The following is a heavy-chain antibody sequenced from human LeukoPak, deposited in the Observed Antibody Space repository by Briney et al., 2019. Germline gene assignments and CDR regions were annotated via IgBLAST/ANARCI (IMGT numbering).Heavy chain of an antibody. CDR1: GGTFSSYA. J-gene: IGHJ6*02. CDR3: ARDQGGSENYYYYYGMDV. Sequence: SVKVSCKASGGTFSSYAISWVRQAPGQGLEWMGRIIPILGTANYAQKFQGRVTITADKSTSTAYMELSSLRSEDTAVYYCARDQGGSENYYYYYGMDVWGQGTTVTVSS. CDR2: IIPILGTA. D-gene: IGHD1-26*01. V-gene: IGHV1-69*04.